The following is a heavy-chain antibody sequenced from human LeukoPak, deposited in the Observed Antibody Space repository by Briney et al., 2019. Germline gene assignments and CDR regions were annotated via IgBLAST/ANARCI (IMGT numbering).Heavy chain of an antibody. D-gene: IGHD2-21*02. V-gene: IGHV1-2*02. J-gene: IGHJ3*02. CDR3: AREFMRVTAFDI. Sequence: ASVKVSCKASGYTFSDNYIHWVRQAPGQGLEWMGWINPHSGGTNSGENFRGRVTLTRDTSISTGYMDLSSLISDDTAVYYCAREFMRVTAFDIWGQGTMVTVSS. CDR1: GYTFSDNY. CDR2: INPHSGGT.